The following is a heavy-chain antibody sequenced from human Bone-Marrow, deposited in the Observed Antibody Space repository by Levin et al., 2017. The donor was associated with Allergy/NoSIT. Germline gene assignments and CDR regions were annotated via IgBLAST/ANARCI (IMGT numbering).Heavy chain of an antibody. CDR1: GASVSTNSAA. V-gene: IGHV6-1*01. D-gene: IGHD2-2*01. CDR3: ARSYCSTTSCQNPFDY. Sequence: SETLSLTCAISGASVSTNSAAWNWIRQSPSRGLEWLGRTYYRSKFYNNYAVSVKSRLTINPDTSKNQLSLQLNSVTPEDTAVYYCARSYCSTTSCQNPFDYWGQGTLVTVSS. J-gene: IGHJ4*02. CDR2: TYYRSKFYN.